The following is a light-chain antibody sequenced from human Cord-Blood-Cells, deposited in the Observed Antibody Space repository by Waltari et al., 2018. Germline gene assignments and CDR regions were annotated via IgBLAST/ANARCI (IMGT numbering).Light chain of an antibody. CDR1: QSISSW. CDR3: QQYNSYSYT. V-gene: IGKV1-5*01. J-gene: IGKJ2*01. CDR2: DAS. Sequence: DIQMTQSPSTLSASVGDRVTITCRASQSISSWLAWYQQKPGKAPKLLIYDASSLESGVPSRFSGSGSVTEFTLTISSLQPDEFATDYCQQYNSYSYTFGQGTKLEIK.